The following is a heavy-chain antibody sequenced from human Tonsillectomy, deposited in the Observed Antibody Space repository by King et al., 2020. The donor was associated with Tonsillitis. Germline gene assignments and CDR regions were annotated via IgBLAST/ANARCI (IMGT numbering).Heavy chain of an antibody. CDR1: GGTFSSYG. CDR3: AREGYYGSGSRNWFDP. Sequence: GQLVQSGAEVKKPGSSVKVSCKASGGTFSSYGINWVRQAPGQGLEWMGGIIPIFGTPNYAQKFQGRVTITADEFTSTAYMEMSSLRSDDTAVYYCAREGYYGSGSRNWFDPWGQGTLVTVSS. V-gene: IGHV1-69*01. J-gene: IGHJ5*02. CDR2: IIPIFGTP. D-gene: IGHD3-10*01.